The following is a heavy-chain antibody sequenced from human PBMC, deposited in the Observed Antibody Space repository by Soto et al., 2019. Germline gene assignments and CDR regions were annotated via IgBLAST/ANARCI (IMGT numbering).Heavy chain of an antibody. CDR3: AREEGYCGGGSCFRRAFEL. V-gene: IGHV3-21*01. J-gene: IGHJ3*01. CDR2: TFNFDGSL. CDR1: GFALSTYS. Sequence: EVQLVESGGRLVKPGGSLRLSCAASGFALSTYSIGWVRQAPGKGLEWVSFTFNFDGSLYYADSVKGRFAISRDNAKNSGYLQMNSLRAEDTAVYYCAREEGYCGGGSCFRRAFELWGQGTVVTVSS. D-gene: IGHD2-15*01.